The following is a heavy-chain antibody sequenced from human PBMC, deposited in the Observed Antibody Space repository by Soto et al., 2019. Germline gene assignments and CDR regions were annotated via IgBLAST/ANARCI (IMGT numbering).Heavy chain of an antibody. J-gene: IGHJ3*01. Sequence: QLGGSLRLSCAASGFTFSNYAMSWVRQAPGKGLEWASGISGSGGSTYYADSVKGRFTISRDNSKNTLYLQMNSLRAEDTAVYYCAKDELRSLEWLLSASHAFDVWGQGTMVTVSS. D-gene: IGHD3-3*01. CDR2: ISGSGGST. V-gene: IGHV3-23*01. CDR1: GFTFSNYA. CDR3: AKDELRSLEWLLSASHAFDV.